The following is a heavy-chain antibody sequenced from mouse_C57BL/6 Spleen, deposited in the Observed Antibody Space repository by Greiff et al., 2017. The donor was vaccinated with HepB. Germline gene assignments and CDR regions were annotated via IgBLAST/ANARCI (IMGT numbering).Heavy chain of an antibody. CDR2: IDPSDSYT. J-gene: IGHJ2*01. V-gene: IGHV1-69*01. Sequence: QVQLQQPGAELVMPGASVKLSCKASGYTFTSYWMHWVKQRPGQGLEWIGEIDPSDSYTNYNQKFKGKSTLTVDKSSSTAYMQLCSLTSEDSAVYYCARDHYGSSYADYWGQGTTLTVSS. CDR3: ARDHYGSSYADY. D-gene: IGHD1-1*01. CDR1: GYTFTSYW.